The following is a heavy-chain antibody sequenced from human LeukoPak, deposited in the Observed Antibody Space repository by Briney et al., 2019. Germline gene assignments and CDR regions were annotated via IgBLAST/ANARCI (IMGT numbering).Heavy chain of an antibody. D-gene: IGHD5-24*01. CDR2: IYNSGPT. J-gene: IGHJ4*02. CDR1: XXXXXXXXFY. CDR3: ARHAVEGKWLQFYYFNY. Sequence: LXXTCAVXXXXXXXXXFYWXXXRXPXXXXXEXXXXIYNSGPTYYNPSIKSRITIFVDTSKNQVSLKLRSVTAADTAVYYCARHAVEGKWLQFYYFNYWGQGSLVTVSS. V-gene: IGHV4-39*01.